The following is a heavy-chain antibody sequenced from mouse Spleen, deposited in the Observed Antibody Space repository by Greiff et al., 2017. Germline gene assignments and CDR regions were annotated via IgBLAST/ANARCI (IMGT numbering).Heavy chain of an antibody. CDR1: GYSFTGYN. CDR2: INPSNGGT. CDR3: AGTRFAY. Sequence: EVQGVESGPELEKPGASVKISCKASGYSFTGYNMNWVKQSNGKSLEWIGNINPSNGGTNYNEKFKSKATLTVDKSSSTAYMQLSSLTSEDSAVYYCAGTRFAYWGQGTLVTVSA. J-gene: IGHJ3*01. V-gene: IGHV1-39*01.